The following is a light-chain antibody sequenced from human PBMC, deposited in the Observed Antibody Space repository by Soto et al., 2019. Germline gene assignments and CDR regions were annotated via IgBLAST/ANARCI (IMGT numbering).Light chain of an antibody. V-gene: IGKV2-30*01. CDR3: MQGTHWLPWT. J-gene: IGKJ1*01. CDR1: QSLVYSDGNTY. Sequence: DVVMTQSPLSLPVTLGQPASISCRSSQSLVYSDGNTYLNWFQQRPGKSPRRLIYKVSNRDSGVPDRFSGSGSGTDFTLKISRVEAEDVGVYYCMQGTHWLPWTFGQGTKVEIK. CDR2: KVS.